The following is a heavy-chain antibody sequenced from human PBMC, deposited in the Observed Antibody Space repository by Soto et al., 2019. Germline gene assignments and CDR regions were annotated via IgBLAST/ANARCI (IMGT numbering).Heavy chain of an antibody. CDR1: GFTFDDYA. J-gene: IGHJ6*02. CDR3: AKAYTVTPAPYGMDV. D-gene: IGHD4-17*01. CDR2: ISWNSGSI. V-gene: IGHV3-9*01. Sequence: VQLVESGGGLVQPGRSLRLSCAASGFTFDDYAMHWVRQAPGKGLEYVSGISWNSGSIAYADSVKGRFTISRDNAKNSLYRQMNSLRPEDTALYYCAKAYTVTPAPYGMDVWGQGTTVTVSS.